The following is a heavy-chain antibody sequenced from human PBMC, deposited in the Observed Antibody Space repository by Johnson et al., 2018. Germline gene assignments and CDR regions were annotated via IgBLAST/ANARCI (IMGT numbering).Heavy chain of an antibody. Sequence: QLVESGGGLVKPGGSLRLSCAASGFTFNKAWMRWVRQAPGKGLECVANIKQDGSEKYYVDSVKGRFTISRDNAKNSLYLKMNSLGADDTAVYYCARDYALSGLRYFDTPGYYGMDVWGQGTTVTVSS. V-gene: IGHV3-7*01. D-gene: IGHD3-9*01. CDR2: IKQDGSEK. CDR1: GFTFNKAW. CDR3: ARDYALSGLRYFDTPGYYGMDV. J-gene: IGHJ6*02.